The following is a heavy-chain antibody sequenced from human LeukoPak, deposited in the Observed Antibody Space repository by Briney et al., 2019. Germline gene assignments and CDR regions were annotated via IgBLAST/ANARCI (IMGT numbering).Heavy chain of an antibody. J-gene: IGHJ6*02. Sequence: SETLSLTCAVSGGFISSSNWWTWVRQPPGKGLEWVGEISQSGSTNYNPSLKSRVTISLDMSKNQFSLKLTSVTAADTAVYYCARDLSGMDVWGQGTTVTVSS. CDR3: ARDLSGMDV. CDR1: GGFISSSNW. V-gene: IGHV4-4*02. CDR2: ISQSGST.